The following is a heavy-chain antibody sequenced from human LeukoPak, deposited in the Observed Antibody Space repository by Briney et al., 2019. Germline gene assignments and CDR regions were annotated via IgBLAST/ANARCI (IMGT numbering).Heavy chain of an antibody. J-gene: IGHJ4*02. D-gene: IGHD6-13*01. Sequence: SETLSLTCTVSGGSISSYYWSWIRQPPGKGLEWIGYIYYSGSTNYNPSLKSRVTISVDTSKNQFSLKLSSVTAADTAVYYCARGRIAAAGGVYFDYWGRETLVTVSS. V-gene: IGHV4-59*01. CDR1: GGSISSYY. CDR3: ARGRIAAAGGVYFDY. CDR2: IYYSGST.